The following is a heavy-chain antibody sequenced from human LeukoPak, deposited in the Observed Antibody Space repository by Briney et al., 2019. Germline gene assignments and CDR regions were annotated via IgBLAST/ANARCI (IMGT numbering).Heavy chain of an antibody. Sequence: GGSLRLSCAASGFTFSSFSMHWVRQAPGKGLEWVAVISYDGSNKYYVDPVKGRFTISRDNSKNTLYLQMNSLRTEDTAVYYCAKGRVGANGYYYYGMDVWGQGTTVTVSS. CDR1: GFTFSSFS. J-gene: IGHJ6*02. D-gene: IGHD1-26*01. CDR2: ISYDGSNK. CDR3: AKGRVGANGYYYYGMDV. V-gene: IGHV3-30*18.